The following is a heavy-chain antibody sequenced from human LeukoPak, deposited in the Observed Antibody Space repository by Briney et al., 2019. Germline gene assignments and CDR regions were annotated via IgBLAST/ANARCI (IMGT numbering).Heavy chain of an antibody. Sequence: PSGTLSLTCAVSGGSISSSNWWSWVRQPPGKGLEWIGEIYHSGSTNYNPSLKSRVTISVDKSKNQFSLKLSSVTAADTAVYYCARGSRVYDRSGFHTWHDYWGHGTLVTVSS. CDR3: ARGSRVYDRSGFHTWHDY. D-gene: IGHD3-22*01. V-gene: IGHV4-4*02. CDR1: GGSISSSNW. J-gene: IGHJ4*03. CDR2: IYHSGST.